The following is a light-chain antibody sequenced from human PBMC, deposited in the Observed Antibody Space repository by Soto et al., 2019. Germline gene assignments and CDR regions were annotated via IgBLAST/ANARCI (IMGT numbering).Light chain of an antibody. CDR1: SSDVGGYNY. J-gene: IGLJ1*01. V-gene: IGLV2-14*01. CDR3: SSKRSGTPVV. Sequence: QSALTQPASVSGSPGQSISISCTGTSSDVGGYNYVSWYQQHPGKAPKLMIYEVSNRPSGVSNRFSGSKSGNTASLTISGLQAEDEADYYWSSKRSGTPVVFGTGTKVTVL. CDR2: EVS.